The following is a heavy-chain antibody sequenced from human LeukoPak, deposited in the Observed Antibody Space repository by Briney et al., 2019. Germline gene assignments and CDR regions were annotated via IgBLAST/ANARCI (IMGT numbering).Heavy chain of an antibody. CDR1: GGTFSSYA. CDR2: IIPILGIA. D-gene: IGHD6-13*01. V-gene: IGHV1-69*04. CDR3: ARDGEPYSSSWYRYYWYFDL. J-gene: IGHJ2*01. Sequence: ASVKVSCKASGGTFSSYAISWVRQAPGQGLEWMGRIIPILGIANYAQKFQGRVTITADKSTSTAYMELSSLRSEDTAVYYCARDGEPYSSSWYRYYWYFDLWGRGTLVTVSS.